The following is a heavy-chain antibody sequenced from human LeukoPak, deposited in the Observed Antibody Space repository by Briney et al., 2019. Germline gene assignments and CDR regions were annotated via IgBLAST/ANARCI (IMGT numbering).Heavy chain of an antibody. CDR1: GFTFSDYY. Sequence: GGSLRLSCAASGFTFSDYYMSWIRQAPGKGLEWISYISSSGSSIYYADSVKGRFTISRDNAKNSLYLQMNSLRAEDTAVYYCARARDGYNSGAFDIWGQGTMVTVSS. CDR3: ARARDGYNSGAFDI. V-gene: IGHV3-11*04. D-gene: IGHD5-24*01. CDR2: ISSSGSSI. J-gene: IGHJ3*02.